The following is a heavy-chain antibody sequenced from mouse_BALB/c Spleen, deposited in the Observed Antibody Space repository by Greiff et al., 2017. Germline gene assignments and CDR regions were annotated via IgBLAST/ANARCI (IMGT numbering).Heavy chain of an antibody. CDR1: GYTFTSYT. Sequence: QVHVKQSGAELARPGASVKMSCKASGYTFTSYTMHWVKQRPGQGLEWIGYINPSSGYTNYNQKFKDKATLTADKSSSTAYMQLSSLTSEDSAVYYCARRGNYGSRGAGAMDYWGQGTSVTVSS. V-gene: IGHV1-4*01. D-gene: IGHD1-1*01. CDR3: ARRGNYGSRGAGAMDY. CDR2: INPSSGYT. J-gene: IGHJ4*01.